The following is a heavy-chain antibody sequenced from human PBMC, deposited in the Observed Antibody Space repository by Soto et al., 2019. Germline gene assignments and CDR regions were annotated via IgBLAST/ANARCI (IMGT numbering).Heavy chain of an antibody. CDR2: IYPGDSDT. CDR1: GFRFTTYG. Sequence: TSLEGSGFRFTTYGIGWVRQMNGKGLEWMGIIYPGDSDTRYSPSFQDQVTISADKSSSTAYLQWSSLKTSDTAMYYCARHAAEGGYYYAVMDFWGQGTTVTVSS. D-gene: IGHD1-26*01. V-gene: IGHV5-51*01. J-gene: IGHJ6*02. CDR3: ARHAAEGGYYYAVMDF.